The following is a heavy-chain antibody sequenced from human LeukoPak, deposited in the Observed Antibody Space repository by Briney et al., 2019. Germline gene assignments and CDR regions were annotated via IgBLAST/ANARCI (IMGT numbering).Heavy chain of an antibody. Sequence: SETLSLTCTVSGGSISSYYWSWIRQPPGKGLEWIGYIYYSGSTNYNPSLKSRVTISVDTSKNQFSLKLSSVTAADTAVYYCARTVGAGPSAIDYWGQGTLVTVSS. V-gene: IGHV4-59*01. D-gene: IGHD1-26*01. J-gene: IGHJ4*02. CDR3: ARTVGAGPSAIDY. CDR2: IYYSGST. CDR1: GGSISSYY.